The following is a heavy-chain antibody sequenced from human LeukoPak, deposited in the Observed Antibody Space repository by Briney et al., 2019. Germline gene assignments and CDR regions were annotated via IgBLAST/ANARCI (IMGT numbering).Heavy chain of an antibody. J-gene: IGHJ3*02. Sequence: ASVKLSCNASGYTFTSYGISWVRLAPAQGLELMGWIRAYNGNTNYAQKLQGRDTMNTDTSTSTAYMEVRSLRSDDTAVYYCARVGSAADAFDIWGQGTMVTVSS. D-gene: IGHD3-10*01. CDR2: IRAYNGNT. CDR3: ARVGSAADAFDI. V-gene: IGHV1-18*01. CDR1: GYTFTSYG.